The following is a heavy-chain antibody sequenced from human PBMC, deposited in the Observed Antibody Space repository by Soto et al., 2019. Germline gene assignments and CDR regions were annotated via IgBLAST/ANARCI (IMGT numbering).Heavy chain of an antibody. J-gene: IGHJ6*02. V-gene: IGHV4-39*01. CDR3: ACIFSGGYGHGFYYYGMDV. CDR2: IYYSGST. D-gene: IGHD5-18*01. Sequence: SVTLSLSCTFISSPIHSSSFYWDLICQPPGKGLDLIGSIYYSGSTYYNPSLKSRVTISVDTSKNQFSLKLISVTAADTAVYYCACIFSGGYGHGFYYYGMDVWGQGTTVS. CDR1: SSPIHSSSFY.